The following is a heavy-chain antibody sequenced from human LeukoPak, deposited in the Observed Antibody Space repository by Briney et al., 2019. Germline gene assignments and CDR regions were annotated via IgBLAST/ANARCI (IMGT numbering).Heavy chain of an antibody. V-gene: IGHV1-69*13. CDR3: ARARNTGIVGATNDY. J-gene: IGHJ4*02. CDR2: IIPIFGTA. D-gene: IGHD1-26*01. Sequence: SVKVSCKASGGTFSSYAISWVRQAPGQGLEWMGGIIPIFGTADYAQKFQGRVTITADESTSTAYMELSSLRSVDTAVYYCARARNTGIVGATNDYWGQGTLVTVSS. CDR1: GGTFSSYA.